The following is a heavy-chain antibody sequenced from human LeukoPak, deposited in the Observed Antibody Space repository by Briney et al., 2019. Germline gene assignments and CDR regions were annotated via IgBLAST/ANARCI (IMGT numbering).Heavy chain of an antibody. CDR2: INHSGST. J-gene: IGHJ4*02. Sequence: NPSETLSLTCAVYGGSFSGYYWSWIRQPPGKGLEWIGEINHSGSTNYNPSLKSRVTISVDTSKNQFSLKLSSVTAADTAVYYCARVRYSYGNEGGYWGQGTLVTVSS. CDR1: GGSFSGYY. CDR3: ARVRYSYGNEGGY. D-gene: IGHD5-18*01. V-gene: IGHV4-34*01.